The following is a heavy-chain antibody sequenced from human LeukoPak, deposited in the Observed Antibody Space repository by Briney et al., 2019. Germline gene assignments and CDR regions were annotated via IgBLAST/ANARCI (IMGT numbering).Heavy chain of an antibody. V-gene: IGHV4-59*01. D-gene: IGHD1-1*01. CDR1: GGSISSYY. J-gene: IGHJ4*02. CDR3: ASSPNWASLDY. CDR2: IYYSGST. Sequence: SETLSLTCTVSGGSISSYYWSWIRQPPRKGLEWIGYIYYSGSTNYNPSLKSRVTISVDTSKNQFSLKLSSVTAADTAVYYCASSPNWASLDYWGQGTLVTVSS.